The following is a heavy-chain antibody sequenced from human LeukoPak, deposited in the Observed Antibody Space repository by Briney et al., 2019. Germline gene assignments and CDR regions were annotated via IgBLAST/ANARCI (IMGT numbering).Heavy chain of an antibody. Sequence: NPGESLKISCKGSGYSFNSYWIGWVRQMPGKGLEWMGIIYPGDSDTRYSPSFQGQVTISADKSISTAYLQWSSLKASDTAMYYCARKSSYYYYYMDVWGKGTTVTVSS. V-gene: IGHV5-51*01. CDR2: IYPGDSDT. J-gene: IGHJ6*03. CDR1: GYSFNSYW. CDR3: ARKSSYYYYYMDV.